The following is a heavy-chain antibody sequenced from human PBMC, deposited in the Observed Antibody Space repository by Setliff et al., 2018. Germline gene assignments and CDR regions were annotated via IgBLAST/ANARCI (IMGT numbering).Heavy chain of an antibody. Sequence: GGSLRLSCAASGFTFSAHGMNWVRQAPGKGLEWISTINWDGRTTGYTDSVKGRFTISRDNAKNSLYLQMNSLRAEDTALYYCVLFGDRGTFPIWGQGTMVTVSS. CDR1: GFTFSAHG. V-gene: IGHV3-20*04. CDR2: INWDGRTT. J-gene: IGHJ3*02. CDR3: VLFGDRGTFPI. D-gene: IGHD3-16*01.